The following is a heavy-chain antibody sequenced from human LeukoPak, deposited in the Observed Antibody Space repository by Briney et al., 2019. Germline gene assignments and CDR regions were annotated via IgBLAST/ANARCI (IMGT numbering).Heavy chain of an antibody. D-gene: IGHD3-3*01. J-gene: IGHJ6*03. CDR3: AGRYDFWSGYPADYYYMDV. CDR2: MNPNSGNT. Sequence: ASVKVSCKASGYTFTSYDINWVRQATGQGLEWMGWMNPNSGNTGYAQKFQGRVTITRNTSISTAYMELSSLRSEDTAVYYCAGRYDFWSGYPADYYYMDVWGKGTTVTVSS. V-gene: IGHV1-8*03. CDR1: GYTFTSYD.